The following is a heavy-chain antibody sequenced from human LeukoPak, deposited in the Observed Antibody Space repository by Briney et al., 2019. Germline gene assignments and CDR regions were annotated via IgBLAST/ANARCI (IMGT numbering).Heavy chain of an antibody. CDR2: IKQDGSEK. CDR1: GFTFSSYW. CDR3: ARESDVLRFLEWLSPIPYFDY. Sequence: PGGSLRLSCAASGFTFSSYWMSWVRQAPGKGLEWVANIKQDGSEKYYVDSVKGRFTISRDNAKNSLYLQMNSLRAEDTAVYYCARESDVLRFLEWLSPIPYFDYWGQGTLVTVSP. J-gene: IGHJ4*02. V-gene: IGHV3-7*01. D-gene: IGHD3-3*01.